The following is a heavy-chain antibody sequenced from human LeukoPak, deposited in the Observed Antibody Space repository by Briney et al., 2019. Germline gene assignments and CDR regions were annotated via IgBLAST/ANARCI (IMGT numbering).Heavy chain of an antibody. J-gene: IGHJ4*02. D-gene: IGHD1-26*01. Sequence: SETLSLTCTVSGGSISSYYWSWIRQPPGKGLEWIGYIYYSGSTNYTPSLKSRVTISVDTSKNQFSLKLSSVTAADTAVYYCARHGWELLGVDYWGQGTLVTVSS. CDR1: GGSISSYY. V-gene: IGHV4-59*08. CDR3: ARHGWELLGVDY. CDR2: IYYSGST.